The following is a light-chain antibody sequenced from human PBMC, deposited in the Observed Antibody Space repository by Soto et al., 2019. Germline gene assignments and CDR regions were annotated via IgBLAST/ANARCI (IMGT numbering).Light chain of an antibody. CDR3: QQYNIYWGT. CDR1: QSISSW. CDR2: DAS. V-gene: IGKV1-5*01. J-gene: IGKJ1*01. Sequence: IQMTKSPSTLSASVGDRVTITCGASQSISSWLAWYQQKQGKAHKPLIYDASSLESGVPSRFSGSRSGTELIITISSLQPDDCTTYYCQQYNIYWGTFGQGTKVDI.